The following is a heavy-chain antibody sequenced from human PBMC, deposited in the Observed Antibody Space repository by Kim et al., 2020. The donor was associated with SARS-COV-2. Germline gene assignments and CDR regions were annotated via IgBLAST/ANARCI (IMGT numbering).Heavy chain of an antibody. CDR1: GFTFSSYS. Sequence: GGSLRLSCAASGFTFSSYSMNWVRQAPGKGLEWVSYISSSSSTIYYADSVKGRFTISRDNAKNSLYLQMNSLRAEDTAVYYCARDRAVDFDYWGQGTLVTVSS. CDR2: ISSSSSTI. CDR3: ARDRAVDFDY. J-gene: IGHJ4*02. D-gene: IGHD6-19*01. V-gene: IGHV3-48*04.